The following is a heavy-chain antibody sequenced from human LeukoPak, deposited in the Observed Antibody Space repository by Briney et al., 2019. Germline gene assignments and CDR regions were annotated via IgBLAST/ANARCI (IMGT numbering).Heavy chain of an antibody. D-gene: IGHD2-2*01. Sequence: GGSLRLSSEGSGFTFSNYWMSWVRQAPGKGLEWVANIQQHGSETHYGDSVKGRFTISRDNAKNSLYLQMNSLRAEDTAVYYCAPYSSSNGREFQYWGQGTLVTVSS. V-gene: IGHV3-7*01. CDR1: GFTFSNYW. CDR2: IQQHGSET. J-gene: IGHJ1*01. CDR3: APYSSSNGREFQY.